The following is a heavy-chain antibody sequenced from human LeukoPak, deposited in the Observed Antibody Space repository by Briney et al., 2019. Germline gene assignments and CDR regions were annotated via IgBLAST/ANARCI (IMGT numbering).Heavy chain of an antibody. J-gene: IGHJ4*02. CDR3: ARDNLPAFYGGNSGGSDY. V-gene: IGHV3-20*04. CDR1: GLTFDDYG. Sequence: GGSLRLSCAASGLTFDDYGMSWVRQAPGKGLEWVSGINWNGGSTGYADSVKGRFTISRDNAKNSLYLQMNSLRAEDTALYYCARDNLPAFYGGNSGGSDYWGQGTLVTVSS. CDR2: INWNGGST. D-gene: IGHD4-23*01.